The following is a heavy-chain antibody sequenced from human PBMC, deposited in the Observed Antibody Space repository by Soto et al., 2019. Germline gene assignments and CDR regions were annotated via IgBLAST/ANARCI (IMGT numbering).Heavy chain of an antibody. V-gene: IGHV4-59*01. CDR1: GGSISSYY. D-gene: IGHD3-16*01. CDR3: ARATPGRGGLSFDY. Sequence: PSETLSLTCTVSGGSISSYYWSWIRQPPGKGLEWIGYIYYSGSTNYNPSLKSRVTISVDTSKNQFSLKLSSVTAADTAVYHCARATPGRGGLSFDYWGQGTLVTVS. CDR2: IYYSGST. J-gene: IGHJ4*02.